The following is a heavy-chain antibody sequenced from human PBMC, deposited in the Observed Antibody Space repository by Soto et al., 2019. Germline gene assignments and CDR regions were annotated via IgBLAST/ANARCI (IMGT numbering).Heavy chain of an antibody. J-gene: IGHJ6*02. CDR1: GFTFSSYG. D-gene: IGHD3-3*01. Sequence: PGGSLRLSCAASGFTFSSYGMHWVRQAPGKGLEWVAVIWYDGSNKYYADSVKGRFTISRDNSKNTLYLQMNSLRAEDTAVYYCARDRDFWSGYYTPDGMDVWGQGATVTVSS. V-gene: IGHV3-33*01. CDR3: ARDRDFWSGYYTPDGMDV. CDR2: IWYDGSNK.